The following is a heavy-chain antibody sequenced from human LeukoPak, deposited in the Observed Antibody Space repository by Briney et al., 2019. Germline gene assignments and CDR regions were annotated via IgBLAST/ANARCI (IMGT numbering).Heavy chain of an antibody. CDR2: VYYTGVT. V-gene: IGHV4-39*07. J-gene: IGHJ5*02. CDR3: ARERAATGGHNYFEG. CDR1: GGYIITSGHY. Sequence: SETLSLTYTVSGGYIITSGHYWRWIRQPPGKGLEWIGSVYYTGVTSTNPFFRSRMSISVDTSKNPLSLNLTSVTAADAAVYYCARERAATGGHNYFEGWGQGILVTV. D-gene: IGHD2-15*01.